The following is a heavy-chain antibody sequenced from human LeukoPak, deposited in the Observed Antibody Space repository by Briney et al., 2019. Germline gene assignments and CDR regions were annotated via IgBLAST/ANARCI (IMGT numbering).Heavy chain of an antibody. CDR2: TQHDGDDK. D-gene: IGHD2-15*01. J-gene: IGHJ6*02. CDR1: GFILSSYA. CDR3: AGGLSIFSYSTPLDV. V-gene: IGHV3-30*02. Sequence: PGGSLRLSCAASGFILSSYAMHWVRQAPGKGLERVAFTQHDGDDKYYADSVKGRFTISRDNSKNTLYLQMNSLRAEDTAVYYCAGGLSIFSYSTPLDVWGQGTTVTVSS.